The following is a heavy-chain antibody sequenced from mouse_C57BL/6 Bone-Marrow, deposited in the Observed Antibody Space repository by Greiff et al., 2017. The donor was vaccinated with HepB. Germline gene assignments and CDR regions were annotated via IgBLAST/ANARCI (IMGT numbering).Heavy chain of an antibody. V-gene: IGHV14-4*01. CDR3: TTWVRRTVRFAY. CDR1: GFNIKDDY. J-gene: IGHJ3*01. CDR2: IDPENGDT. Sequence: EVKLQESGAELVRPGASVKLSCTASGFNIKDDYMHWVKQRPEQGLEWIGWIDPENGDTEYASKFQGKATITADTSSNTAYLQLSSLTSEDTAVYYCTTWVRRTVRFAYWGQGTLVTVSA. D-gene: IGHD1-1*01.